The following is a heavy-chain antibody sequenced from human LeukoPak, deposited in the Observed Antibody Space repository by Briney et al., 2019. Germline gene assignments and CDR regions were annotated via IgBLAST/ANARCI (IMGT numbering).Heavy chain of an antibody. D-gene: IGHD3-22*01. CDR1: GFAFDTYA. CDR2: ISGSGGTT. J-gene: IGHJ4*02. CDR3: AKTNGYYSD. V-gene: IGHV3-23*01. Sequence: PGGSLRLSCAASGFAFDTYAMSWVRQAPGKGLEWVSGISGSGGTTYYADSVKGRFTISRDNSKNSLSLQVSSLRAEDTAVYYCAKTNGYYSDWGQGTLVTVSS.